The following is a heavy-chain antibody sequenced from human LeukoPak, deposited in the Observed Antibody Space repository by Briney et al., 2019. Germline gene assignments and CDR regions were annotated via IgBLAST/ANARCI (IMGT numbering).Heavy chain of an antibody. CDR2: IYHSGST. Sequence: SETLSLTCAVSGYSISSGYYWGWIRQPPGKGLEWIGSIYHSGSTYYNPSLKSRVTISVDTSKNQFSLKLSSVTAADTAVYYCARRDGGYYYYYMDVWGKGTTVTVSS. D-gene: IGHD5-24*01. V-gene: IGHV4-38-2*01. CDR1: GYSISSGYY. CDR3: ARRDGGYYYYYMDV. J-gene: IGHJ6*03.